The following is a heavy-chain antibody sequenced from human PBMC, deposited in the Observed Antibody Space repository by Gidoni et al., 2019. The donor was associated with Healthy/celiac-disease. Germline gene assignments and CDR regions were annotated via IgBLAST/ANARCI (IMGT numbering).Heavy chain of an antibody. V-gene: IGHV1-2*02. Sequence: QVQLVQSGAEVKKPGASVKVSCKASGYTFPGYYMHWVRQAPGQGLEWMGWINPNSGGTNYAQKFQGRVTMTRDTSISTAYMELSRLRSDDTAVYYCARADVAARPDGAFDIWGQGTMVTVSS. J-gene: IGHJ3*02. CDR3: ARADVAARPDGAFDI. CDR1: GYTFPGYY. CDR2: INPNSGGT. D-gene: IGHD6-6*01.